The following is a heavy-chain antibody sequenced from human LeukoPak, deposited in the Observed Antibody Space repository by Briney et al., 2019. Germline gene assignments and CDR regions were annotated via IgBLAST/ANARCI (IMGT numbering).Heavy chain of an antibody. Sequence: GGSLRLSCAVSGLSFSNYWMHWVRQAPGKGLVWVARTNLHGTTVDYADSVKGRFTISRDNAKNTLFLQMNSLRAEDTAVYYCASAYTYVRLGDHWGQGTLVTVSS. CDR2: TNLHGTTV. V-gene: IGHV3-74*01. J-gene: IGHJ4*02. CDR3: ASAYTYVRLGDH. D-gene: IGHD3-16*01. CDR1: GLSFSNYW.